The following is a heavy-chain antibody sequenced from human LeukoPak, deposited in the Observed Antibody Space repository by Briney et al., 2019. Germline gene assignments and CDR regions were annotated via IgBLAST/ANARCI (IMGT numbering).Heavy chain of an antibody. Sequence: GRSLRLSCAAAGVSFDDYAMHWVRQVPGKGLEWVSGISWNSGDIAYADSVRGRFTISRDNAKNSLYLQMNSLRPEDTALYYCARDIAWRNRIAAAARFDSWGQRTLVIVSS. CDR3: ARDIAWRNRIAAAARFDS. V-gene: IGHV3-9*01. CDR1: GVSFDDYA. CDR2: ISWNSGDI. J-gene: IGHJ4*02. D-gene: IGHD6-13*01.